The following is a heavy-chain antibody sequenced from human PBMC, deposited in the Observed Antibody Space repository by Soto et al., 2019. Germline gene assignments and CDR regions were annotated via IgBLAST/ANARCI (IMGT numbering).Heavy chain of an antibody. CDR3: ARDFVVGGPTINYYYGMDV. D-gene: IGHD1-26*01. CDR2: ISSSSSTI. Sequence: GGSLRLSCAASGFTFSSYSMNWVRQAPGKGLEWVSYISSSSSTIYYADSVKGRFTISRDNSKNTLYLQMNSLGAEDTAVYYCARDFVVGGPTINYYYGMDVWGQGTTVTVSS. CDR1: GFTFSSYS. V-gene: IGHV3-48*01. J-gene: IGHJ6*02.